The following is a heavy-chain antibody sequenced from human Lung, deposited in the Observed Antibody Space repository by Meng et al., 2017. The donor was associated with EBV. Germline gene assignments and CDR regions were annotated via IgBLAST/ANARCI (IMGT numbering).Heavy chain of an antibody. D-gene: IGHD1-1*01. Sequence: VEVVRSWAEVPEPWCVCKVPRKASGHTFTGYDIQWVQQAPGQGLEWMGWINPNTGGKKYEQKFQGWVTLTRDTSISTAQMELSRLRSDDTGVYYCARVRYELIWGLFDPWGQGTLVTSPQ. CDR2: INPNTGGK. J-gene: IGHJ5*02. CDR1: GHTFTGYD. V-gene: IGHV1-2*04. CDR3: ARVRYELIWGLFDP.